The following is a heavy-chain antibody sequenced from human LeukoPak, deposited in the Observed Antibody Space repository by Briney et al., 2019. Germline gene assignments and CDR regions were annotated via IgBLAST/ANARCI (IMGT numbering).Heavy chain of an antibody. Sequence: GGSLRLSRAASGFTVSSNYMSRVRQAPGRGLEGVSVIYSGGSTYYADSVKGRFTISRDHSKNTLYLQMNSLRAEDTAVYYCASGNWNYLDWGQGTLVTVSS. CDR1: GFTVSSNY. CDR3: ASGNWNYLD. J-gene: IGHJ4*02. V-gene: IGHV3-66*02. CDR2: IYSGGST. D-gene: IGHD1-7*01.